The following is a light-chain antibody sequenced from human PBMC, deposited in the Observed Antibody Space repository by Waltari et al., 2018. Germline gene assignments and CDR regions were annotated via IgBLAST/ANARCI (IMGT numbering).Light chain of an antibody. CDR2: DAS. Sequence: DIQMTQSPSSLYASVGDRVTSTCQATQGIGYYLSWYQQKPGKAPKLLITDASNWETGVPARFSGSGSGTDFTFTITYLQPEDIATYYCQHYENLLITFGQGTRLEIK. V-gene: IGKV1-33*01. CDR1: QGIGYY. J-gene: IGKJ5*01. CDR3: QHYENLLIT.